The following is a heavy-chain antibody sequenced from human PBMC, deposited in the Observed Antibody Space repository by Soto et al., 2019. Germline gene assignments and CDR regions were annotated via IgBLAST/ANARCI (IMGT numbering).Heavy chain of an antibody. D-gene: IGHD6-13*01. J-gene: IGHJ4*02. V-gene: IGHV1-58*02. CDR3: AADLGAYSSSWFH. Sequence: SVKVSCKASGYTFTSYAMQWVRQARGQRLEWIGWIVVGSGNTNYAQKFQERVTITRDMSTSTAYMELSSLRSEDTAVYYCAADLGAYSSSWFHWGQGTLVTVSS. CDR2: IVVGSGNT. CDR1: GYTFTSYA.